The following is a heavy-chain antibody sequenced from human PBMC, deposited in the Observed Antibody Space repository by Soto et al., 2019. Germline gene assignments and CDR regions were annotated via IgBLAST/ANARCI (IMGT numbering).Heavy chain of an antibody. CDR3: ARDLAALYDSSGYYLDC. V-gene: IGHV1-2*02. Sequence: GASVKVFCKASGYTFTDYYMHWVRQAPGQGLEWMGWINPRSGDTKYAQKFQGRVTMARDTSISTAYMELNRLSSDDTAVYYCARDLAALYDSSGYYLDCWGQGTLVTVSS. CDR2: INPRSGDT. D-gene: IGHD3-22*01. J-gene: IGHJ4*02. CDR1: GYTFTDYY.